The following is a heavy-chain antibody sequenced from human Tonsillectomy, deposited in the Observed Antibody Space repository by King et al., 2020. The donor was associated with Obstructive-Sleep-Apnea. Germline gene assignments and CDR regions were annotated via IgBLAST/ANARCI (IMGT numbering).Heavy chain of an antibody. CDR2: ISYDGINK. J-gene: IGHJ3*01. CDR1: GFTFSGYA. CDR3: GREGGHSYGYEVYAFAV. Sequence: QLVQSGGGVVQPGRSLRLSCAASGFTFSGYAIHWVRQAPGKGLEWVAVISYDGINKYYADSVKGRFTISRDNSKNTLYLQMDSLRGDDTAVYYCGREGGHSYGYEVYAFAVWGRGTMVTVSS. V-gene: IGHV3-30-3*01. D-gene: IGHD5-18*01.